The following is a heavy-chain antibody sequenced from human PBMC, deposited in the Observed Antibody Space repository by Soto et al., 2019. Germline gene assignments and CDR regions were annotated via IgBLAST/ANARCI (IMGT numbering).Heavy chain of an antibody. CDR3: AKDPRIEQLSVWVGAFDI. Sequence: GGSLRLSCAASGFTFSSYAMSWVRQAPGKGLEWVSAISGSGGSTYYADSVKGRFTISRDNSKNTLYLQMNSLRAEDTAVYYCAKDPRIEQLSVWVGAFDIWGQGTMVTVSS. D-gene: IGHD6-6*01. CDR2: ISGSGGST. J-gene: IGHJ3*02. CDR1: GFTFSSYA. V-gene: IGHV3-23*01.